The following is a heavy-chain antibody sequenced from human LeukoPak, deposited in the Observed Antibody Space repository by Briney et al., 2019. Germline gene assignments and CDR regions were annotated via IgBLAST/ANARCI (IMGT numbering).Heavy chain of an antibody. CDR1: GFTFSSYS. J-gene: IGHJ4*02. V-gene: IGHV3-48*01. Sequence: PGGSLRLSCAASGFTFSSYSMNWVRQAPGKGLEWVSYISSSSSTIYYADSVKGRFTISRDNAKNSLYLQVNSLRAEDTAVYYCASSGYYWAFDYWGQGTLVTVSS. CDR3: ASSGYYWAFDY. D-gene: IGHD3-22*01. CDR2: ISSSSSTI.